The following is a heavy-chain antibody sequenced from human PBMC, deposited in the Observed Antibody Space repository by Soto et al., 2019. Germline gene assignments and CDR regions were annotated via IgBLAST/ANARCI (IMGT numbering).Heavy chain of an antibody. CDR3: SRRAPEGFDP. V-gene: IGHV4-39*01. Sequence: SETLSLTCTVSGGSISKSSYYWVWIRQPPGKGLEWVGSMSCSGSTYYNPSLKSRVAISVDTSKNQLSLQVSSVTAADTAVYYCSRRAPEGFDPWGQGXLVTVSS. CDR2: MSCSGST. CDR1: GGSISKSSYY. J-gene: IGHJ5*02.